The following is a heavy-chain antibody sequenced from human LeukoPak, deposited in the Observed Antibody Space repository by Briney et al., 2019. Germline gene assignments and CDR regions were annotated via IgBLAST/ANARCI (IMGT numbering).Heavy chain of an antibody. CDR2: IFGGGGT. Sequence: PGGSLRLSCAASGFTVSSTYMNWVREAPGKGLEWVSVIFGGGGTYYAGSVKGRFIISRDNSKNTLHLQMNSLRAEDTAVYFCAREFVYGDPFDPWGQGTLVTVSS. J-gene: IGHJ5*02. CDR3: AREFVYGDPFDP. V-gene: IGHV3-66*01. D-gene: IGHD4-17*01. CDR1: GFTVSSTY.